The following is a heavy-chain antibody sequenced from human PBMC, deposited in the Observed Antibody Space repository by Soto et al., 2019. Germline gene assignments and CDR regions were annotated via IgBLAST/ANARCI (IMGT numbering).Heavy chain of an antibody. J-gene: IGHJ2*01. CDR1: GFTFSSYA. V-gene: IGHV3-23*01. CDR3: AKGRYGDYDL. CDR2: ISASGAST. Sequence: EVQLLESGGGLVQPGGSLRLSCAASGFTFSSYAMSWVRQGPGKGLEWVSAISASGASTYYADSVKGRFTISRDNSRNTLYMEMNSLRAEDTAVYYCAKGRYGDYDLWGRGTLVTVSS. D-gene: IGHD4-17*01.